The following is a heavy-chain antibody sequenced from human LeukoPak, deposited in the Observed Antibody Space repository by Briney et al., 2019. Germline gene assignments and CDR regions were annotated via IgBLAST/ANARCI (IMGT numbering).Heavy chain of an antibody. CDR2: ISYDGSNK. Sequence: GGSLRLSCAASGFTFSSYAMHWVRQAPGKGLEWVAVISYDGSNKYYADSVKGRFTISRDNSKNTVYLQMNSLRAEDTAVYYCAKELRIISATTGFDYWGQGTLVTVSS. V-gene: IGHV3-30-3*01. D-gene: IGHD1-20*01. CDR1: GFTFSSYA. CDR3: AKELRIISATTGFDY. J-gene: IGHJ4*02.